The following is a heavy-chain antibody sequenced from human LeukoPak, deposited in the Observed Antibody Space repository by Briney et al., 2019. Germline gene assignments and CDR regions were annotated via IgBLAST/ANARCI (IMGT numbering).Heavy chain of an antibody. D-gene: IGHD6-19*01. J-gene: IGHJ4*02. Sequence: GGSLRLSCAASGFTFSSYGMHWVRQAPGKGLEWVAVIWYDGSNKYYADSVKGRFTISRDNSKNTLYLQMNSLRAEDTAVYYCARDNSGWSYFDYWGQGTLVTVSS. CDR2: IWYDGSNK. CDR1: GFTFSSYG. V-gene: IGHV3-33*01. CDR3: ARDNSGWSYFDY.